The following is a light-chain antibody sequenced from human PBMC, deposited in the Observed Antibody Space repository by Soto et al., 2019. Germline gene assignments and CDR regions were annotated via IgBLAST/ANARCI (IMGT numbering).Light chain of an antibody. Sequence: SVLTQPASVSGSPGQSITISCTGASSDVGAYNYVSWYQQHPGKAPKLIIYDVSSRPSGVSNRFSGSKSGNTASLTISGLQAEDEADYYCSSYTGSSTYVFGTGTKVT. CDR3: SSYTGSSTYV. CDR1: SSDVGAYNY. J-gene: IGLJ1*01. CDR2: DVS. V-gene: IGLV2-14*01.